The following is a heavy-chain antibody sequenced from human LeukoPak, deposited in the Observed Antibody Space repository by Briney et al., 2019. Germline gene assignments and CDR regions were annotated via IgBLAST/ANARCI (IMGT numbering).Heavy chain of an antibody. D-gene: IGHD3-3*01. J-gene: IGHJ4*02. Sequence: ASVKVSCKASGYTFTSYDINWVRQATGQGLEWMGWMNPNSGNTGYAQKFQGRVTITRNTSISTAYMELSSLRSEGTAVYYCARSYDFWSGYYHFDYWGQGTLVTVSS. CDR3: ARSYDFWSGYYHFDY. CDR2: MNPNSGNT. CDR1: GYTFTSYD. V-gene: IGHV1-8*03.